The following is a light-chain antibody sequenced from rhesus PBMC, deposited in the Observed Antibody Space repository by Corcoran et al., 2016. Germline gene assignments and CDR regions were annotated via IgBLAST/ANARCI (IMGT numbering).Light chain of an antibody. V-gene: IGKV1-22*01. CDR2: KAS. CDR3: LQYNSSPLT. Sequence: DIQMTQSPSSLSASVGDTVTITCRASQSISSWLDWYQQKPGKAPKLLIYKASSLQSGVPARFSGSGSGTEFTLTISSLQPEDFATYYCLQYNSSPLTFGGGTKVELK. CDR1: QSISSW. J-gene: IGKJ4*01.